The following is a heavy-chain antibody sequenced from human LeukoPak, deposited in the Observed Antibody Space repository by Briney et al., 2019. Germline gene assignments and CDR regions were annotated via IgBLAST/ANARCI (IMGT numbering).Heavy chain of an antibody. J-gene: IGHJ4*02. Sequence: GGSLRLSCAASGFTFSSYGMHWVRQAPGKGLEWVAVISYDGSNRYYGDSVKGRFTVSRDNSKNTLYLQMNSLRVEDTAVYYCAKDGQWLAQIPTGEFDYWGQGTLVTVSS. CDR1: GFTFSSYG. CDR3: AKDGQWLAQIPTGEFDY. CDR2: ISYDGSNR. V-gene: IGHV3-30*18. D-gene: IGHD6-19*01.